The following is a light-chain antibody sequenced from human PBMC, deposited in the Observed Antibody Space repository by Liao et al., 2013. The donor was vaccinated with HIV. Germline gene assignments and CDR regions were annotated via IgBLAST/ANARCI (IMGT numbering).Light chain of an antibody. CDR3: QTWDRSLGV. Sequence: SYAVTQPPSVSVSPGQTASITCSGDRLGDKYACWYQQKPGQSPVVVMYQDKKRPSGIPERFSGSISGNTATLTISGTQAMDEADYYCQTWDRSLGVFGTGTKVTVL. CDR2: QDK. J-gene: IGLJ1*01. V-gene: IGLV3-1*01. CDR1: RLGDKY.